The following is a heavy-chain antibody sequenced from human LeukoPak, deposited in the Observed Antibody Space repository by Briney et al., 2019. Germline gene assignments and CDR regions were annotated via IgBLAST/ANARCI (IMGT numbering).Heavy chain of an antibody. CDR2: ISAYNGNT. CDR3: ARTSHGSGSYYTEDDY. J-gene: IGHJ4*02. V-gene: IGHV1-18*01. D-gene: IGHD3-10*01. CDR1: GYTFTSYG. Sequence: ASVKVSCKASGYTFTSYGISWVRQAPGQGLEWMGWISAYNGNTNYAQKLQGRVTMTTDTSTSTAYMELRSLRSDDTAVYYCARTSHGSGSYYTEDDYWGQGTLVTVSS.